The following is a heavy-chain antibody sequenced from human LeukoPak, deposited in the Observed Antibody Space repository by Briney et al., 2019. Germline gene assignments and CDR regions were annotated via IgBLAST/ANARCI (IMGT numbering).Heavy chain of an antibody. CDR2: IYCSGST. Sequence: SETLSLTCTVSGGSISSGGYYWSWIRQHPGKGLEWIGYIYCSGSTYYNPSLKSRVTISVDTSKNQFSLKLSSVTAADTAVYYCARSQHCSSTSCFGFDPWGQGTLVTVSS. CDR3: ARSQHCSSTSCFGFDP. D-gene: IGHD2-2*01. J-gene: IGHJ5*02. CDR1: GGSISSGGYY. V-gene: IGHV4-31*03.